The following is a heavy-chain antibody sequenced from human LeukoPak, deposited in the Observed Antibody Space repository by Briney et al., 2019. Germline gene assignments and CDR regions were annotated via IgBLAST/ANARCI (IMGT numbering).Heavy chain of an antibody. CDR3: ARDPYDSSGFALDY. Sequence: GGSLRLSCAASGFTVSSNYMSWVRQAPGKGLEWVSVIYSGGSAHYADSVKGRFTISRDNSKNPLYLQMNSLRAEDTAVYYCARDPYDSSGFALDYWGQGTLVTVSS. CDR1: GFTVSSNY. CDR2: IYSGGSA. V-gene: IGHV3-66*01. J-gene: IGHJ4*02. D-gene: IGHD3-22*01.